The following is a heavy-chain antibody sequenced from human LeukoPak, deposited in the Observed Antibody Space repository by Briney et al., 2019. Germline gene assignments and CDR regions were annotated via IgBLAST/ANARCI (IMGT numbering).Heavy chain of an antibody. CDR1: GGSISSYY. J-gene: IGHJ4*02. CDR2: IYYSGST. V-gene: IGHV4-59*01. Sequence: PSETLSLTCTLSGGSISSYYGRWLRQPPGKGLEWIGYIYYSGSTNYNPSLKTRVTIPVDTSNNQFALKLSSVTAADTAVYYCARHGYYGSGPDYWGQGTLVSVSS. D-gene: IGHD3-10*01. CDR3: ARHGYYGSGPDY.